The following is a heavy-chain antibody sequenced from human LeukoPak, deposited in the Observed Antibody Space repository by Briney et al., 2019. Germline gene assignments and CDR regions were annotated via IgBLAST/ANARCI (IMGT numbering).Heavy chain of an antibody. J-gene: IGHJ4*02. CDR3: AASSGSLRVDY. CDR1: GGSFSGYY. V-gene: IGHV4-59*01. CDR2: IYYSGST. Sequence: PSETLSLTCAVYGGSFSGYYWSWIRQPPGKGLEWIGYIYYSGSTNYNPSLKSRVTISVDTSKNQFSLKLSSVTAADTAVYYCAASSGSLRVDYWGQGTLVTVSS. D-gene: IGHD1-26*01.